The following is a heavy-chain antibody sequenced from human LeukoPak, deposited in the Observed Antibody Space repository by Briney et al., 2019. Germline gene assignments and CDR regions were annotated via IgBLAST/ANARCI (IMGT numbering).Heavy chain of an antibody. CDR2: IRYDGSNK. CDR1: GFTFSSYG. Sequence: GGSLRLSCAASGFTFSSYGMHWVRQAPGKGLEWVAFIRYDGSNKYYADSVKGRFTISRDNSKNTLYLQMNSLRAEDTAVYYCAKDRYSGSPYLDYWGQGTLVTVSS. J-gene: IGHJ4*02. D-gene: IGHD1-26*01. CDR3: AKDRYSGSPYLDY. V-gene: IGHV3-30*02.